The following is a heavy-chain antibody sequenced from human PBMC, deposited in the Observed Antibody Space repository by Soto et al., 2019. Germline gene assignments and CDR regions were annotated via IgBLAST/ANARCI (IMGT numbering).Heavy chain of an antibody. D-gene: IGHD1-26*01. CDR1: GDSVSSKSAA. CDR2: TYYRSKWST. V-gene: IGHV6-1*01. CDR3: TRALSGSYDH. J-gene: IGHJ5*02. Sequence: PGQALSLTCAISGDSVSSKSAAWNWIRQSPSRGLEWLGRTYYRSKWSTDYAISVKSRITINPDTSNNHFSLQLKSVTPEYTAVYYCTRALSGSYDHWGQGTLVTVSS.